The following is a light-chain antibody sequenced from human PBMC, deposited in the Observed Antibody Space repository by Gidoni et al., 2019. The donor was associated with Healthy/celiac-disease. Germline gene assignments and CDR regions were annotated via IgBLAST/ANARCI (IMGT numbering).Light chain of an antibody. Sequence: DIVLTPSPLSLPVTPGEPASISCRSSQSLLHSNGYNYLDWYVQKPGQSPHLLIYLGCNRGSGVPDRISGSGSGKDFTLKISRVEAEDVGVNYCMKDYKLPWTFGQGTKVEIK. CDR2: LGC. J-gene: IGKJ1*01. CDR1: QSLLHSNGYNY. CDR3: MKDYKLPWT. V-gene: IGKV2-28*01.